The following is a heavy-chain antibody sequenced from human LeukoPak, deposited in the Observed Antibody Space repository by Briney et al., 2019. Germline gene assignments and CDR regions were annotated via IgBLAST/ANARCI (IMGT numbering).Heavy chain of an antibody. CDR2: ISRSGDNT. J-gene: IGHJ4*02. D-gene: IGHD1-1*01. CDR1: GFTFSSDA. CDR3: AKDVNWNFAFDY. V-gene: IGHV3-23*01. Sequence: HPGGSLRLSCAASGFTFSSDAMSWVRQAPGKGLEWVSAISRSGDNTYYADSVKGRFTISRDNSKNTLYLQMNSLRAEDTAVYYCAKDVNWNFAFDYWGQGTLVTVSS.